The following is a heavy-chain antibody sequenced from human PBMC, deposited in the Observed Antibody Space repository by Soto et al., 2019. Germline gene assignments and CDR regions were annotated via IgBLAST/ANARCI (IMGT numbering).Heavy chain of an antibody. CDR1: GGSISSSSYY. J-gene: IGHJ6*02. D-gene: IGHD6-25*01. Sequence: QLQLQESGPGLVKPSETLSLTCTVSGGSISSSSYYWGWIRQPPGKGLEWIGSIYYSGSTYYNPSLKSRVTISVDTSKNQFSLKLSSVTAADTAVYYCARHSGIKELWGIAAVGGMDVWGQGTTVTVSS. CDR2: IYYSGST. V-gene: IGHV4-39*01. CDR3: ARHSGIKELWGIAAVGGMDV.